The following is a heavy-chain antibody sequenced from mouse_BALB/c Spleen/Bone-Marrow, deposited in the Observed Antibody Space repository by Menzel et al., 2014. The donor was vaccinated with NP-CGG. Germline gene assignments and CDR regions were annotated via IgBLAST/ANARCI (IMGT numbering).Heavy chain of an antibody. J-gene: IGHJ3*01. Sequence: VKLVESGPGLVSPSLRLSITCTVSGFSLTSYGVHWVRQPPGKGLEWLGVIWAGGSTNYNSALMSRLSISKDNSKSQVFLKMNSLQTDDTAMYYCATLRVVRGYWGQGTLVTVSA. D-gene: IGHD1-1*01. CDR3: ATLRVVRGY. CDR1: GFSLTSYG. V-gene: IGHV2-9*02. CDR2: IWAGGST.